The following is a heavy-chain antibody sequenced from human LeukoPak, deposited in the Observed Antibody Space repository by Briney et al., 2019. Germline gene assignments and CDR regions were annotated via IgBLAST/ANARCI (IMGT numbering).Heavy chain of an antibody. D-gene: IGHD3-10*01. CDR1: GGSISSYY. Sequence: ASDTLSLTCTVSGGSISSYYWSWIRQPPRKGLERIGYIYYSGSTNYNPSLKSRVTISVDTSKNQFSLKLSSVTAADTAVYYCARAPYYYGSGSSDPWGQGTLVTVSS. CDR3: ARAPYYYGSGSSDP. CDR2: IYYSGST. J-gene: IGHJ5*02. V-gene: IGHV4-59*12.